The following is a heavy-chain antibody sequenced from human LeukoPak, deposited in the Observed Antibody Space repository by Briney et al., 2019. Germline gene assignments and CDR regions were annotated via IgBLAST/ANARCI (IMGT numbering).Heavy chain of an antibody. CDR1: GGTISSYY. CDR3: ARASYSDYVVNY. Sequence: SETLSLTCTASGGTISSYYWSWVRQPPGKGLEWVGRIYTGGSTNYNPSLKSRVTMSVDTSKNQFSLRLSSVTVADTAVYFCARASYSDYVVNYWGQGILVTVSS. D-gene: IGHD4-11*01. V-gene: IGHV4-4*07. CDR2: IYTGGST. J-gene: IGHJ4*02.